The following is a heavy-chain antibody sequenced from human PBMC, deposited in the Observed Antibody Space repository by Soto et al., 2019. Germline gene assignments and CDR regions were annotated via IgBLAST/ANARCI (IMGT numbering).Heavy chain of an antibody. Sequence: ASVKVSCKASGYTFTSYDINWVRQATGQGLEWMGWMNPNSGNTGYAQKFQGRVTMTRNTSISTAYMELSSLRSEDTAVYYCARGSIAVAGNGMDVWGQGTTVTVS. V-gene: IGHV1-8*01. D-gene: IGHD6-19*01. CDR1: GYTFTSYD. CDR2: MNPNSGNT. J-gene: IGHJ6*02. CDR3: ARGSIAVAGNGMDV.